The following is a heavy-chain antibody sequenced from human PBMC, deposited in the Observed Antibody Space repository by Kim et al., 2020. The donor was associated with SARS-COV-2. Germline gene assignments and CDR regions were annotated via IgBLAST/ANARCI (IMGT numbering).Heavy chain of an antibody. CDR3: AKDLSSGYLPPYYYYGMDV. V-gene: IGHV3-33*06. D-gene: IGHD3-22*01. Sequence: GGSLRLSCAASGFTFSSYGMHWVRQAPCKGLEWVAVIWYDGSNKYYADSVKGRFTISRDNSKNTLYLQMNSLRAEDTAVYYCAKDLSSGYLPPYYYYGMDVWGKGNTVTVSS. J-gene: IGHJ6*04. CDR1: GFTFSSYG. CDR2: IWYDGSNK.